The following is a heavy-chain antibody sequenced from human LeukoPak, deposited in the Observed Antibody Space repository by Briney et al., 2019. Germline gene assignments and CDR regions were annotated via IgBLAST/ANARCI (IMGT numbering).Heavy chain of an antibody. V-gene: IGHV4-4*07. CDR2: IYTTGRT. J-gene: IGHJ4*02. D-gene: IGHD3-16*02. Sequence: SETLSHNCSVPGGSLNSYWWSWIRQPAGKGLEFIGRIYTTGRTNYNPSLKSRVSMSVDTSKNKFSLELRSVTAADTAVYFCARAGYTISSYRFDYWGQGALVTVSS. CDR3: ARAGYTISSYRFDY. CDR1: GGSLNSYW.